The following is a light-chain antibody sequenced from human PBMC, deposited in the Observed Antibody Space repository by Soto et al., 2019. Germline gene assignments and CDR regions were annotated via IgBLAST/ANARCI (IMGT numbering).Light chain of an antibody. CDR1: QSVASS. CDR2: DAS. V-gene: IGKV3-11*01. Sequence: EIVLTQSPATLSLSPGERATLSCRASQSVASSLGWYQQRPGQAPRLLIYDASNRATGIPARFSGSGSGTDFTLIISSLEPEDFAVYYCQQRINWPLFSFGPGTKLEIK. CDR3: QQRINWPLFS. J-gene: IGKJ2*03.